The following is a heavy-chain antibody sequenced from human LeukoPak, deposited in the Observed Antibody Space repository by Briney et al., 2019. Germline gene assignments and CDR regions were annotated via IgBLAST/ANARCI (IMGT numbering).Heavy chain of an antibody. CDR2: ISGSSGST. V-gene: IGHV3-23*01. Sequence: GGSLRLSCVTSGFTFSSYAINWVRQAPGKGLEWVSSISGSSGSTFYADSVKGRFTISRDNSKNTLYLQMNSLRAEDTAVYYCAKDQVVITTTGSWFDPWGQGTLVTVSS. CDR1: GFTFSSYA. J-gene: IGHJ5*02. CDR3: AKDQVVITTTGSWFDP. D-gene: IGHD3-22*01.